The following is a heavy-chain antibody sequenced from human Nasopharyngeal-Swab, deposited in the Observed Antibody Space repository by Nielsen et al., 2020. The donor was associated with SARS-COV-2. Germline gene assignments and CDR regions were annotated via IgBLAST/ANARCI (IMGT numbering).Heavy chain of an antibody. CDR1: GYTFTGYY. CDR2: INPNSGGT. D-gene: IGHD4-17*01. V-gene: IGHV1-2*06. CDR3: ARSPYADPLGLVY. Sequence: ASVKVSCKASGYTFTGYYMRWVRQAPGQGLEWMGRINPNSGGTNYAQKFQGRVTMTRDTSISTAYMELSRLRSDDTAVYYCARSPYADPLGLVYWGQGTLVTVSS. J-gene: IGHJ4*02.